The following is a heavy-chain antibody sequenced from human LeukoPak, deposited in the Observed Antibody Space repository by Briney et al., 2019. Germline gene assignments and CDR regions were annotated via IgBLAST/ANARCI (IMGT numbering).Heavy chain of an antibody. CDR1: GGSFSRYY. CDR3: ASQTIAAKGNNWFDP. CDR2: INHSGST. J-gene: IGHJ5*02. D-gene: IGHD6-13*01. Sequence: SETLSLTCAVYGGSFSRYYWSWIRQPPGKGLEWIGEINHSGSTNYNPSLKSRVTISVDTSKNQFSLKLSSVTAADTAVYYCASQTIAAKGNNWFDPWGQGTLVTVSS. V-gene: IGHV4-34*01.